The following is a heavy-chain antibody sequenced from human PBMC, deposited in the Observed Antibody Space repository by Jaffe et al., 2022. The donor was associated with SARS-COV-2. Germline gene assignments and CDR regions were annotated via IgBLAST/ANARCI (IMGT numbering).Heavy chain of an antibody. CDR2: IRQDGSEK. V-gene: IGHV3-7*01. CDR3: VTYCGGGSCFTFFDY. J-gene: IGHJ4*02. Sequence: EVQLVESGGGLVQPGGSLRLSCAASGFTFSTYWMTWVRQAPGKGLEWVANIRQDGSEKYYVDSVRGRFTISRDNAKNSLYLQMNSLRAEDTAVYYCVTYCGGGSCFTFFDYWGQGTLVTVSS. CDR1: GFTFSTYW. D-gene: IGHD2-15*01.